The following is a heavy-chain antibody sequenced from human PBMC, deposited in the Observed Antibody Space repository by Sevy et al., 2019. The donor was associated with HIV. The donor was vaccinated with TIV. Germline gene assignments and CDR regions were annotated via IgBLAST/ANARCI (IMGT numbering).Heavy chain of an antibody. D-gene: IGHD6-13*01. CDR1: GFSLSTSGVG. V-gene: IGHV2-5*02. CDR2: ICWDDDK. CDR3: AHSFTSFQYSSSWYYFDY. J-gene: IGHJ4*02. Sequence: SGPTLVKPTQTLTLTCTFSGFSLSTSGVGVGWIRQPPGKALEWLALICWDDDKRYSPSLKSRLTITKDTSKNQVVLTMTNMDPVDTATYYCAHSFTSFQYSSSWYYFDYWGQGTLVTVSS.